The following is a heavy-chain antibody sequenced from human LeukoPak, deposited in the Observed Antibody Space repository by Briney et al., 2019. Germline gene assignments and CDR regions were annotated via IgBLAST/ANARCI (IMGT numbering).Heavy chain of an antibody. CDR2: ISSYSSDM. J-gene: IGHJ4*02. D-gene: IGHD6-19*01. V-gene: IGHV3-21*01. CDR3: SRGVSGWLSVVDY. Sequence: GGCLRLSRAPSGFTLNSYNMNWVGQAPGKGLEGVACISSYSSDMYLPHSLKGRFTISRDNAKEPLYLQMNRLRAWDPALYYWSRGVSGWLSVVDYAGEGRLVSVSS. CDR1: GFTLNSYN.